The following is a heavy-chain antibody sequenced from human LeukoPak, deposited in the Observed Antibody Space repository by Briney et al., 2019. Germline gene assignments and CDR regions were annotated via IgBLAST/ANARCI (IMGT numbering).Heavy chain of an antibody. CDR3: ARHTDSSGWSHFDY. J-gene: IGHJ4*02. Sequence: PSETLPLTCTVSGGSISSSGYYWGWIRQPPGKGLEWIGSMSHSGSTYYNPSLKSRVTISVDTSKNQFSLKLSSVTAADTAVYYCARHTDSSGWSHFDYWGQGTLVTVSS. CDR2: MSHSGST. CDR1: GGSISSSGYY. D-gene: IGHD6-19*01. V-gene: IGHV4-39*01.